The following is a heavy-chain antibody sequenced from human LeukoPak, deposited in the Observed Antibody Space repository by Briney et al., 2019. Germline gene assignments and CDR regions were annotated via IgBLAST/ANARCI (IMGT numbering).Heavy chain of an antibody. Sequence: GGSLRLSCAASGFTVSTHYMSWVRQAPGKGLEWVSVIYRGGSTYYAESVRGRFTISRDNSKNTLYLQMNGLRAEDTAVYYCARDSSVAAADTYFDNWGQGTLVTVSS. D-gene: IGHD6-13*01. CDR1: GFTVSTHY. J-gene: IGHJ4*02. V-gene: IGHV3-53*01. CDR3: ARDSSVAAADTYFDN. CDR2: IYRGGST.